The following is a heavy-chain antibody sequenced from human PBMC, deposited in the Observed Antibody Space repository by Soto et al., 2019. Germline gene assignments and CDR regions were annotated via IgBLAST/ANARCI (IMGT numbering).Heavy chain of an antibody. J-gene: IGHJ5*02. D-gene: IGHD3-3*01. Sequence: QVQLVESGGGVVQPGRSLRLSCAASGFNFSAYGMHWVRQAPGTGLELVALLSFDASEKYYADSVKGRFTISRDTSRNPLYLQMNSLRVEDTAVYYCRGGVAAWCQGTRVTVSS. CDR3: RGGVAA. V-gene: IGHV3-30*03. CDR2: LSFDASEK. CDR1: GFNFSAYG.